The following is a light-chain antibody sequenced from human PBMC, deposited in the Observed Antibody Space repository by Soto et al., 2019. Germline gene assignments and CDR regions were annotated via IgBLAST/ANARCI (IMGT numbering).Light chain of an antibody. CDR2: DVS. CDR1: SSDVGGYSY. Sequence: QSALTQPASMSGSPGQSITISCTGTSSDVGGYSYVSWYQQHPGKAPKLMIYDVSNRPSGVSNRFSGSKSGNTASLTISGLQAEDEADYYCSSYTSSSTLCVFGTGTKLTVL. V-gene: IGLV2-14*01. CDR3: SSYTSSSTLCV. J-gene: IGLJ1*01.